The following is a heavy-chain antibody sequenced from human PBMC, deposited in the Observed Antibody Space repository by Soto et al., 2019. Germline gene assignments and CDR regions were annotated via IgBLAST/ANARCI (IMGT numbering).Heavy chain of an antibody. D-gene: IGHD2-2*01. CDR2: IYHTGNT. CDR1: GGSISDDSY. J-gene: IGHJ5*01. V-gene: IGHV4-30-4*01. CDR3: ARDEYQLLSSVSWFDS. Sequence: SETLSLTCTVSGGSISDDSYWSWIRQTPGKGLECIGYIYHTGNTYYNPSLRSRVSISVDKSKSQFSLKLISVTAADTAVYFCARDEYQLLSSVSWFDSWGQGTLVTVSS.